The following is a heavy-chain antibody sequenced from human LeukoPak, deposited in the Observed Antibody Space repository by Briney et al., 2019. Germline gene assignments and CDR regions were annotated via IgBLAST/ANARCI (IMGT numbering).Heavy chain of an antibody. CDR3: TRVYSSHFDC. CDR2: IRSKAYGGTT. J-gene: IGHJ4*02. Sequence: GGSLRLSCTASGFTFGDYAMSWVRQAPGKGLEWVGFIRSKAYGGTTEYAASVKGRFTISRDDSKSIAYLQMNSLKTEDTAVYYCTRVYSSHFDCWGQGTLVTVSS. D-gene: IGHD1-14*01. V-gene: IGHV3-49*04. CDR1: GFTFGDYA.